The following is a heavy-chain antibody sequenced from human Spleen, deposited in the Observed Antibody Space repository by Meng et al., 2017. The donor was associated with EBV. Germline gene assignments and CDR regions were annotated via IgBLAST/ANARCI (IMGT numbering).Heavy chain of an antibody. CDR2: INFFGST. Sequence: LRESGPGGVRLSEALSPTCTFLGGSISTHPYHWAWIRQHPGRGREWNGSINFFGSTFYNQSLRSRVIISVDTSRSQFSLKVRSVTAADTAVYYCAREDNARFDPWGQGTLVTVSS. CDR3: AREDNARFDP. J-gene: IGHJ5*02. D-gene: IGHD2-2*01. CDR1: GGSISTHPYH. V-gene: IGHV4-39*07.